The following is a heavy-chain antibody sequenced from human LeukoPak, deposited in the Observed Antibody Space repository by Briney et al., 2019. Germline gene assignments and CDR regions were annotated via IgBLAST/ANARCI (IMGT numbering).Heavy chain of an antibody. J-gene: IGHJ6*03. Sequence: GGSLRLSCAASGFTVSTNYMSWVRQAPGKGLEWVSVIYSGGSTYYADSVKGRFTISRDNAKNSLYLQMNSLRADDTAVYYCARFAAGGSYYYYMDVWGKGTTVTVSS. D-gene: IGHD6-25*01. CDR1: GFTVSTNY. V-gene: IGHV3-66*01. CDR2: IYSGGST. CDR3: ARFAAGGSYYYYMDV.